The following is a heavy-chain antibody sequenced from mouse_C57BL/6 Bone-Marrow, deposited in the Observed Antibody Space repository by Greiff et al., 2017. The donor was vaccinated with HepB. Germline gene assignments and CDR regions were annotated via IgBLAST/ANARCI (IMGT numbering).Heavy chain of an antibody. V-gene: IGHV3-8*01. Sequence: EVKLVESGPGLAKPSQTLSLTCSVTGYSITSDYWNWIRKFPGNKLEYMGYISYSGSTYYNPSLKSRISITRDTSKNQYYLQLNSVTTEDTATYYCARGDYYGRWYFDVWGTGTTVTVSS. J-gene: IGHJ1*03. CDR1: GYSITSDY. CDR2: ISYSGST. CDR3: ARGDYYGRWYFDV. D-gene: IGHD1-1*01.